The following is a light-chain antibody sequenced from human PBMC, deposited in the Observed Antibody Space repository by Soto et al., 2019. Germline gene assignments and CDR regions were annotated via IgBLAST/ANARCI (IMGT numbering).Light chain of an antibody. J-gene: IGKJ1*01. Sequence: DIQMTQSPSSVSASVGDRVTITCRASQGINSWLAWYQQKPGKAPKLLIYAASRLHSGVPARFSGSGSGTSFSLTISSLQPEDFATYYSPQTLRFPRGFGQGTKGDIK. CDR3: PQTLRFPRG. CDR2: AAS. CDR1: QGINSW. V-gene: IGKV1-12*01.